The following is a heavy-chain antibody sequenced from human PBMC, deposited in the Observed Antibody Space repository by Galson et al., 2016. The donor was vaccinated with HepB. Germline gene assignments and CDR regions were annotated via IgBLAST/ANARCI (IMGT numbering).Heavy chain of an antibody. V-gene: IGHV3-20*04. CDR1: GFIFDDHG. J-gene: IGHJ2*01. CDR2: LNWNGGNT. Sequence: SLRLSCAASGFIFDDHGMNWVRQTPGKGLEWVSGLNWNGGNTDYADSVKGRFTISRDNGKNSLYLQMNALGAEDTALYYCVRDSSGSGELLAFLNPGNWYFVLLCRGTLVTVSS. CDR3: VRDSSGSGELLAFLNPGNWYFVL. D-gene: IGHD3-10*01.